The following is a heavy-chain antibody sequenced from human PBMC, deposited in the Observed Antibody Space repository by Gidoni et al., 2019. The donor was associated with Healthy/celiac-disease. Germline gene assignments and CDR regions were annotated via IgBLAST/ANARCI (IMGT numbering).Heavy chain of an antibody. Sequence: QVQLVQSGAEVKKPGSSVKVSCTASGGTFSSYTISWVRQAPGQGLEWMGRIIPILGIANYAQKFQGRVTITADKSTSTAYMELSSLRSEDTAVYYCARGMRWNDAFDIWGQGTMVTVSS. J-gene: IGHJ3*02. CDR1: GGTFSSYT. CDR2: IIPILGIA. D-gene: IGHD1-1*01. V-gene: IGHV1-69*02. CDR3: ARGMRWNDAFDI.